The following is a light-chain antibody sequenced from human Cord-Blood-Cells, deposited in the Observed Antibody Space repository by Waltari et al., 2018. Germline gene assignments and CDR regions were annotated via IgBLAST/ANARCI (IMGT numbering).Light chain of an antibody. J-gene: IGKJ1*01. CDR2: AAS. CDR1: QSISSY. V-gene: IGKV1-39*01. Sequence: DIQMTQSPSSLSASVGDRVTITCRASQSISSYLNWYEQKPGKAPKLLIYAASSLQRGDPSMFSGSGSRTDFTLTISSLQPEDFATYYCQQSYSTRWTCGQGTKVEIK. CDR3: QQSYSTRWT.